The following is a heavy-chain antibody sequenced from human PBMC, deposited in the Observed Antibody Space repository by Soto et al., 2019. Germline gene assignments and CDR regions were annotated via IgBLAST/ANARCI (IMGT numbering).Heavy chain of an antibody. V-gene: IGHV5-51*01. Sequence: ESLKISCKGSGYSFTTYWIGWVRRKPGKGLEWMGIIYPGDSETRYSPTFQGQVTISADKSISTAFLQWSSLRASDTAMYYCARLYYYDSSGYYTSPFDYWGQGTLVTVSS. D-gene: IGHD3-22*01. CDR2: IYPGDSET. CDR3: ARLYYYDSSGYYTSPFDY. CDR1: GYSFTTYW. J-gene: IGHJ4*02.